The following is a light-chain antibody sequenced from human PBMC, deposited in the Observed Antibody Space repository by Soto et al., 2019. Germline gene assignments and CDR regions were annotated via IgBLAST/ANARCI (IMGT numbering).Light chain of an antibody. J-gene: IGLJ1*01. CDR1: SSDIGSYNY. Sequence: QSVLPQPASVSGSPGQSITISCTGTSSDIGSYNYVSWYQQHPGKAPKLMIYEVSYRPSGVSNRFSASKSGNTASLTISGLQAEDEADYYCRSYTSSSTLYVFGTGTKVTVL. CDR3: RSYTSSSTLYV. V-gene: IGLV2-14*01. CDR2: EVS.